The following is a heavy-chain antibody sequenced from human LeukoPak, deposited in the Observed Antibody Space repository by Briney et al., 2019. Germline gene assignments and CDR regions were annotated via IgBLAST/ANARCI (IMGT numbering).Heavy chain of an antibody. CDR1: GFTFSSYG. J-gene: IGHJ4*02. CDR2: IRYDGSNK. V-gene: IGHV3-30*02. D-gene: IGHD3-9*01. Sequence: GGSLRLSCAASGFTFSSYGVHWVRQAPGKGLEWVAFIRYDGSNKYYADSVKGRFTISRDNSKNTLYLQMNSLRAEDTAVYYCAKDFLLTGYPLGLDYWGQGTLVTVSS. CDR3: AKDFLLTGYPLGLDY.